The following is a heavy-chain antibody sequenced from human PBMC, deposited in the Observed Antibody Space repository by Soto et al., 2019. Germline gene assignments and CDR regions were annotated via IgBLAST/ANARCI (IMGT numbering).Heavy chain of an antibody. CDR3: ARGSGYYYWDDY. J-gene: IGHJ4*02. Sequence: ASVKVSCKASGYTFTSYAMHWVRQAPGQRLEWMGWINAGNGNTKYSQKFQGRVTITRDTSASTAYMELSSLRSEDTAVYYCARGSGYYYWDDYWGQGTLVTVSA. CDR1: GYTFTSYA. CDR2: INAGNGNT. V-gene: IGHV1-3*01. D-gene: IGHD3-22*01.